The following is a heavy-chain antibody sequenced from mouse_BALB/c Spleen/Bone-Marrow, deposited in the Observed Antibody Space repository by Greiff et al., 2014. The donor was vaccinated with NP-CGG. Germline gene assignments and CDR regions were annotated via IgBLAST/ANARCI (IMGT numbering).Heavy chain of an antibody. CDR1: GYTFTSYY. Sequence: QVQLQQSEPELVKPGASVRISCKASGYTFTSYYIHWVKQRPGQGLEWIGWIYPGNVNTKYNEKFKGKATLTADKSSSAAYMQLSSLTSEDSAVYFCARDTMDYWGQGTSVTVSS. CDR2: IYPGNVNT. CDR3: ARDTMDY. J-gene: IGHJ4*01. V-gene: IGHV1S56*01.